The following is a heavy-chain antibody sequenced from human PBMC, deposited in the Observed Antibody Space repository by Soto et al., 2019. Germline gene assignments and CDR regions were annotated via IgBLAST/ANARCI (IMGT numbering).Heavy chain of an antibody. CDR3: ARADSSGTYYYFDY. J-gene: IGHJ4*02. D-gene: IGHD1-26*01. CDR2: ISAYNGYT. V-gene: IGHV1-18*01. Sequence: QVQLVQSGAEVKKPGASVKVSCKASGYTFTNYGISWVRQAPGQGLEWMGWISAYNGYTNHAQNLQGRVTMTTDTXXSTACMELKALRSDDTAVYYCARADSSGTYYYFDYWGQGTLVTVSS. CDR1: GYTFTNYG.